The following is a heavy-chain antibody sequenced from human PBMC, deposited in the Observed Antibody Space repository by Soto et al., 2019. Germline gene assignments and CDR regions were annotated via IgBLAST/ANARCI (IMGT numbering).Heavy chain of an antibody. V-gene: IGHV3-30-3*01. Sequence: GGSLRLSCVASGFSFSNYDMQWVRQAPGKGLEWVAFISYGGSNKYYADFVKGRFTVSRDNSKNTLYLQMNSLTADDTAVFYCAKDLTGTPLWGQGTLVTVSS. CDR1: GFSFSNYD. D-gene: IGHD1-20*01. CDR2: ISYGGSNK. CDR3: AKDLTGTPL. J-gene: IGHJ4*02.